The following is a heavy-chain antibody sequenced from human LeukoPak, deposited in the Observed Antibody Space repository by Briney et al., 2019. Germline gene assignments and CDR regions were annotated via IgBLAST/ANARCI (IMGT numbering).Heavy chain of an antibody. CDR2: INWNSGSI. CDR3: AKDMGWELKGGVY. CDR1: GLTFDDYA. V-gene: IGHV3-9*01. D-gene: IGHD1-26*01. J-gene: IGHJ4*02. Sequence: PGRSLRLSCAASGLTFDDYAMQSGRQAPGKGLERVSGINWNSGSIGYADSVKGRFTISRDNAKNSLYLQMNSLSAEDTALYYCAKDMGWELKGGVYWGQGTLVTVSS.